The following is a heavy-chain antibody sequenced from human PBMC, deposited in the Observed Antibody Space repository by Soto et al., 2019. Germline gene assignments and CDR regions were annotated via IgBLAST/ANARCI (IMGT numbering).Heavy chain of an antibody. Sequence: GESLKISCQSSGYTFSNFWIGWVRQLPGKGLEWMRIIYPGDHETRYSPSFHGKVTISADRSINTAYLQWNSLEASDTAFYFCARSPRSSPYFDYWGQGALVTVS. V-gene: IGHV5-51*01. CDR2: IYPGDHET. CDR3: ARSPRSSPYFDY. J-gene: IGHJ4*02. CDR1: GYTFSNFW. D-gene: IGHD6-13*01.